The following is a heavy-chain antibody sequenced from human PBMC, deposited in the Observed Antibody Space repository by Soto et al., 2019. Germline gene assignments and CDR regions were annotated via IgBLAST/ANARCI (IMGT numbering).Heavy chain of an antibody. CDR2: IYYSGST. CDR3: ATSNWFDP. V-gene: IGHV4-39*01. CDR1: GWAIINRAYY. Sequence: SETLSQTYIVTGWAIINRAYYRGWIHQPPGKGLEWIGTIYYSGSTYYNPSLKSRVTISVDTSKNQFSLKLSSVTAADTAVYYCATSNWFDPWGQGTLVTVYS. J-gene: IGHJ5*02.